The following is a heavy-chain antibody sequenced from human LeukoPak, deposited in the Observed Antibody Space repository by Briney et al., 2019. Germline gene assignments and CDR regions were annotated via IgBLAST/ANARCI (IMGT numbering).Heavy chain of an antibody. CDR3: APHLSVVVPGAQYGMDV. J-gene: IGHJ6*02. CDR1: AFTFSSFW. V-gene: IGHV3-74*01. CDR2: INSDGSST. D-gene: IGHD2-2*01. Sequence: PGGSLRLSCGASAFTFSSFWMHWVRQAPGKGLVWVSRINSDGSSTSYADSVKGRFTISRDNAKNMLYLQMNSLRAEDTAVYYCAPHLSVVVPGAQYGMDVWGQGTTVTVSS.